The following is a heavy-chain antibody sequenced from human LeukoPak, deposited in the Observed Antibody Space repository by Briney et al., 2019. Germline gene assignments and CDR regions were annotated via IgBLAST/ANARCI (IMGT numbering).Heavy chain of an antibody. CDR3: ARAGSGDTY. CDR2: IGGSGDVA. J-gene: IGHJ4*02. V-gene: IGHV3-23*01. CDR1: GFTFNNYA. Sequence: GGSLRLSCVASGFTFNNYAMSWVRQAPGKGLEWVSAIGGSGDVAYYADSMKGRFTISRDNAKNSLYLQMNSLRAEDTAVYYCARAGSGDTYWGQGTLVTVSS. D-gene: IGHD6-19*01.